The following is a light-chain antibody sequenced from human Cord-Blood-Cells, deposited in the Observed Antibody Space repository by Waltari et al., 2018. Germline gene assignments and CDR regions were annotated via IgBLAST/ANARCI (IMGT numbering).Light chain of an antibody. CDR1: SSAVGRYNL. V-gene: IGLV2-23*01. CDR3: CSYAGSSIVV. J-gene: IGLJ2*01. Sequence: QSALTQPASVSGSPGPSITISCTGTSSAVGRYNLVSWYQQHPGKAPKLMIYEGSKRPSGVSNRFSGSKSGNTASLTISGLQAEDEADYYCCSYAGSSIVVFGGGTKLTVL. CDR2: EGS.